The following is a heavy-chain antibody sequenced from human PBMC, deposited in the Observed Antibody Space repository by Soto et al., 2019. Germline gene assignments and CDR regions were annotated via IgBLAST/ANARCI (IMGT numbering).Heavy chain of an antibody. CDR3: ARVKISYDSSGPFEY. CDR2: INPNNGDT. CDR1: GYTFTGDL. J-gene: IGHJ4*01. D-gene: IGHD3-22*01. Sequence: ASVKVYCKASGYTFTGDLMDWVRQAPGQGLEWMGWINPNNGDTNYAQTFQGRVTMTRDTFIDTASMELSRLRSDDTAVYSCARVKISYDSSGPFEYWGHGTLVTVSS. V-gene: IGHV1-2*02.